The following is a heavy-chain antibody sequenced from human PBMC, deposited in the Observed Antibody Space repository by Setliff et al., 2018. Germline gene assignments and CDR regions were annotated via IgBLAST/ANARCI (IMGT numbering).Heavy chain of an antibody. CDR3: ASLPYYDSSGYSLSYY. J-gene: IGHJ4*02. V-gene: IGHV4-61*09. Sequence: SETLSLTCTVSGGSISSSSYYWTWIRQPAGKGLEWIGHIYTSGTTKYNPSLKSRVTISVDTSKNQFSLKLSSVTAADTAVYYCASLPYYDSSGYSLSYYWGQGTLVTVSS. CDR1: GGSISSSSYY. CDR2: IYTSGTT. D-gene: IGHD3-22*01.